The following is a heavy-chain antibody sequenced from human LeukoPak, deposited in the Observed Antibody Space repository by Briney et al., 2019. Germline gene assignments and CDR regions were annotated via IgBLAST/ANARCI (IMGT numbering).Heavy chain of an antibody. CDR3: ARDSHGHLSGSPGY. V-gene: IGHV3-7*01. D-gene: IGHD1-26*01. CDR1: GFTFSSYW. CDR2: IKQDGSEK. J-gene: IGHJ4*02. Sequence: GGSLRLSCAASGFTFSSYWMSWVRQAPGKGLEWVANIKQDGSEKYYVDSVKGRFTISRDNAKNSLYLQMNSLRAEDTAVYYCARDSHGHLSGSPGYWGQGTLVTVSS.